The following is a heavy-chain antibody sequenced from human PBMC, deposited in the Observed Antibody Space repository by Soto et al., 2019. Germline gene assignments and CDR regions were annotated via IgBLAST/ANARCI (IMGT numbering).Heavy chain of an antibody. CDR2: IYYSGST. Sequence: QLQLQESGPGLVKPSETLSLTCTVSGGSISSSSYYWGWIRQPPGKGLEWIGSIYYSGSTYYNPSLKSRVTISVDTSKNQFSLKLSSVTAADTAVYYCARDYYGSGSYYIPFDYLGQGTLVTVSS. J-gene: IGHJ4*02. CDR1: GGSISSSSYY. CDR3: ARDYYGSGSYYIPFDY. V-gene: IGHV4-39*02. D-gene: IGHD3-10*01.